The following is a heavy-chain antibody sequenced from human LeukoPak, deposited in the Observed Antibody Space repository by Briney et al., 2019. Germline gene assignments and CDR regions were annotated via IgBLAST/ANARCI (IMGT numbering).Heavy chain of an antibody. V-gene: IGHV3-7*01. CDR1: EFTFSSYW. J-gene: IGHJ6*03. CDR2: IKQDGSEK. D-gene: IGHD5-18*01. Sequence: GGSLRLSCAASEFTFSSYWMSWVRQAPGKGLEWVANIKQDGSEKYYVDSVKGRFTISRDNAKNSLYLQMNSLRAEDTAVYYCARWREYSYGSYYYYMDVWGKGTTVTISS. CDR3: ARWREYSYGSYYYYMDV.